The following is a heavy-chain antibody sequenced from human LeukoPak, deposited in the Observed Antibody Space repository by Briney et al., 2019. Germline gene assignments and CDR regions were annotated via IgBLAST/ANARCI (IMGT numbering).Heavy chain of an antibody. CDR2: IYYSGST. D-gene: IGHD1-1*01. Sequence: SETLSLTCTVSGGSISSYYWSWVRQPPGKGLEWIGYIYYSGSTNYNASLKRRVTISVDTSKNQFSLKLSSVTAADTAVYYCARGGSTGTNLNWVDPWGQGTLVTVSS. CDR1: GGSISSYY. V-gene: IGHV4-59*01. CDR3: ARGGSTGTNLNWVDP. J-gene: IGHJ5*02.